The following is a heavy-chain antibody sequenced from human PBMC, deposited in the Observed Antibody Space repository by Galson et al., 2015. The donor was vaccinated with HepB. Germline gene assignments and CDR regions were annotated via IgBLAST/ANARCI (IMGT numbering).Heavy chain of an antibody. CDR1: GFTFSTYW. CDR2: INSDGSST. J-gene: IGHJ4*02. V-gene: IGHV3-74*01. Sequence: SLRLSCAASGFTFSTYWMHWVRHAPGKRLVWVSRINSDGSSTTSAASVKRRFTISRDNAKNTLYLQMNSLRAEDTAVYYCARARIAVAGFDYWGQGTLVTVSS. CDR3: ARARIAVAGFDY. D-gene: IGHD6-19*01.